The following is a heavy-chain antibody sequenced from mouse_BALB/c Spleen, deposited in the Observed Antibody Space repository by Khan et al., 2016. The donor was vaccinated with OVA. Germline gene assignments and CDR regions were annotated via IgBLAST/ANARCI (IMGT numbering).Heavy chain of an antibody. Sequence: EVKLVESGGGLVQPGGSRKLSCAASGFTFSSFGMHWVRQAPEKGLEWVAYISSGSTTVYYADSVKGRFTISRDNHKHTLFLQMTSLRSEDTAIYYCTRREGRYAMDYWGQGTSVTVSS. V-gene: IGHV5-17*02. J-gene: IGHJ4*01. CDR1: GFTFSSFG. D-gene: IGHD3-3*01. CDR2: ISSGSTTV. CDR3: TRREGRYAMDY.